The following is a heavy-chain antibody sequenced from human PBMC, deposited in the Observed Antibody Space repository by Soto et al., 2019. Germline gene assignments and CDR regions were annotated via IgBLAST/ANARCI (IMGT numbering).Heavy chain of an antibody. CDR1: GGSFSGYY. Sequence: PSETLSLTCAVYGGSFSGYYWSWIRQPPGKGLEWIGEINHSGSTNYNPSLKSRVTISVDTSKNQFSLKLSSVTAADTAVCYCATLNDPINAIGYWGQGTLVTVSS. V-gene: IGHV4-34*01. CDR2: INHSGST. CDR3: ATLNDPINAIGY. J-gene: IGHJ4*02. D-gene: IGHD2-21*01.